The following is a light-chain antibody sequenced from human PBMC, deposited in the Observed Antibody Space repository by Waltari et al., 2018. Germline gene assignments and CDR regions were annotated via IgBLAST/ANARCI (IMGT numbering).Light chain of an antibody. Sequence: DIVMTQTPLSLSVNTGQPASISCKSSQRILHSDGKTSWYWYLQKQGQSPQILIYEVSIRFSGVPDRFSGSGSGTDFTLKISRVEAADVGVYYCMQGIHLPPFTVGPGTKVDIK. CDR1: QRILHSDGKTS. V-gene: IGKV2-29*03. CDR2: EVS. CDR3: MQGIHLPPFT. J-gene: IGKJ3*01.